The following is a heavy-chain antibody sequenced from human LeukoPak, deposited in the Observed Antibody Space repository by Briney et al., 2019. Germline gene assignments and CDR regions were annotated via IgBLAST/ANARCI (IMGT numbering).Heavy chain of an antibody. D-gene: IGHD5-18*01. V-gene: IGHV3-21*01. CDR2: ISSSSSYI. CDR1: AFTFSSDS. J-gene: IGHJ5*02. Sequence: GGSLRLSCAASAFTFSSDSMNWDRQAPGQGLEWVSSISSSSSYIYHADSVKGRFTISRDNAKNSLYLQMNSLRAEDTAVYYCAGGYTAMANWFDPWGQGTLVTVSS. CDR3: AGGYTAMANWFDP.